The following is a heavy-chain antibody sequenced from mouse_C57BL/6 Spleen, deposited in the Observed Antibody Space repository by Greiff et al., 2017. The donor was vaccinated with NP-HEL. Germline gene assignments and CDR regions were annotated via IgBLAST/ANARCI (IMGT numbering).Heavy chain of an antibody. J-gene: IGHJ1*03. CDR2: INPNNGGT. CDR3: ARFYYYGSREWYFDV. CDR1: GYTFTDYY. D-gene: IGHD1-1*01. Sequence: EVQLQQSGPELVKPGASVKISCKASGYTFTDYYMNWVKQSHGKSLEWIGDINPNNGGTSYTQKFKGKATLTVDKSSSTAYMDLRRLTSEDSAVYYCARFYYYGSREWYFDVWGTGTTVTVSS. V-gene: IGHV1-26*01.